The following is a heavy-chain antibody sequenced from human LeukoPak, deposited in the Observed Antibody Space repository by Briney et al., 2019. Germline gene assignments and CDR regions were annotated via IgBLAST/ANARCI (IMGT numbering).Heavy chain of an antibody. CDR3: AGERGEEYSSGWYKTNYFYN. J-gene: IGHJ4*02. Sequence: KSSETLSLTCTVSGDSFTSVTDYWAWIRQPPGKGLEWIASDDYSGGTYYNPSLESRVAISADMSKNQISLKLTSVTGADTAVYYCAGERGEEYSSGWYKTNYFYNWGQGIRVTVSS. D-gene: IGHD6-19*01. V-gene: IGHV4-39*07. CDR1: GDSFTSVTDY. CDR2: DDYSGGT.